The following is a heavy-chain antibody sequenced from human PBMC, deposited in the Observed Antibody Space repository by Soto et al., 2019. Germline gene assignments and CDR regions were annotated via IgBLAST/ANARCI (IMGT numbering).Heavy chain of an antibody. V-gene: IGHV4-34*01. D-gene: IGHD6-19*01. CDR3: ARGGGSGWFDY. J-gene: IGHJ4*02. Sequence: QVQLQQWGAGLLKPSETLSLTCAVYGGSFSGYYWSWIRQPPGKGLEWIGEINHSGSTNYNPSLKSRVTISVDPSKNQFSLKLSSVTAADTAVYYWARGGGSGWFDYWCQGSLVTVSS. CDR1: GGSFSGYY. CDR2: INHSGST.